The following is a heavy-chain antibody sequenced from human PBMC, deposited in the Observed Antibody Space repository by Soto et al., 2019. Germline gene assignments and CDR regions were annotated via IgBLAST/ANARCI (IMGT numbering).Heavy chain of an antibody. Sequence: ASETLSLTCTVSGGSISSYYWSWIRQPPGKGLEWIGYIYYSGSTNYNPSLKSRVTISVDTSKNQFSLKLSSVTAADTAVYYCARASHYYDFWSGYQPRYYYYGMDVWGQGTTVTVSS. CDR2: IYYSGST. CDR3: ARASHYYDFWSGYQPRYYYYGMDV. V-gene: IGHV4-59*01. D-gene: IGHD3-3*01. CDR1: GGSISSYY. J-gene: IGHJ6*02.